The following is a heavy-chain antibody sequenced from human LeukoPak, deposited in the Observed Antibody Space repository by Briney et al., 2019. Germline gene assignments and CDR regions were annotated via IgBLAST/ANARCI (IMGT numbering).Heavy chain of an antibody. J-gene: IGHJ6*03. Sequence: GGSLRLSCAGSGFIFSHYSMHWVRQAPGKGLEWVAITSYDGSHQYYADSVKGRFTLSRDDSKSTLYLQMNSLRAEDTAVYYCTRVKATGTYSSAMEVWGKGATVTVSS. CDR3: TRVKATGTYSSAMEV. CDR1: GFIFSHYS. CDR2: TSYDGSHQ. V-gene: IGHV3-30*04. D-gene: IGHD1-7*01.